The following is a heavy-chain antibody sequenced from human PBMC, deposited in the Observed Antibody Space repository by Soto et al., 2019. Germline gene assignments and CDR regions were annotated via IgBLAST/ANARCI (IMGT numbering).Heavy chain of an antibody. CDR1: GFAFSSYA. Sequence: GGSLRLSCAASGFAFSSYAMHWVRQAPGKGLEYVSTINRNGGSTYYANSVKGRFTISRDNSKNTLYLQMGSLRAEDMAVYYCARGGSDYYFDYWGQGTLVTVSS. V-gene: IGHV3-64*01. J-gene: IGHJ4*02. CDR3: ARGGSDYYFDY. D-gene: IGHD2-21*02. CDR2: INRNGGST.